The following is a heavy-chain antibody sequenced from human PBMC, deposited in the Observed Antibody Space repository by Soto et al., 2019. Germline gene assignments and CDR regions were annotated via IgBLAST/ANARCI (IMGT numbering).Heavy chain of an antibody. D-gene: IGHD2-8*01. CDR1: GYSFTSYW. CDR2: IDPSDSYT. V-gene: IGHV5-10-1*01. J-gene: IGHJ6*02. Sequence: PGESLKISCKGSGYSFTSYWISWVRQMPGKGLEWMGRIDPSDSYTNYSPSFQGHVTISADKSISTAYLQWSSLKASDTAMYYCARLGPYCTNGVCHGDYYYGMDVWGQGTTVTVSS. CDR3: ARLGPYCTNGVCHGDYYYGMDV.